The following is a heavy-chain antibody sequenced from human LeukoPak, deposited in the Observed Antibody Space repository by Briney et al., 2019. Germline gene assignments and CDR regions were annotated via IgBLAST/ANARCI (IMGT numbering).Heavy chain of an antibody. D-gene: IGHD5-18*01. J-gene: IGHJ4*02. V-gene: IGHV1-2*02. CDR2: INPNSGGT. Sequence: ASVNVSCKASGYTFTGYYMHRVRQAPGQGLEGMGWINPNSGGTNYAQKFQGRVTMTRDTSISTAYMELSRLRSDDTAVYYCARERGRYSYGYATLGYWGQGTLVTVSS. CDR1: GYTFTGYY. CDR3: ARERGRYSYGYATLGY.